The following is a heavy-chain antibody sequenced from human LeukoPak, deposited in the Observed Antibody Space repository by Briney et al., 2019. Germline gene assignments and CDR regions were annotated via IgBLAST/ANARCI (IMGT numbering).Heavy chain of an antibody. CDR1: GFTFSSYS. J-gene: IGHJ4*02. V-gene: IGHV3-48*01. CDR3: ARVNYGSATKEDY. CDR2: ISSSSSTI. Sequence: GGSLRLSCAASGFTFSSYSMNWVRQAPGKGLEWVSYISSSSSTIYYADSEKGRFTVSRDNAKNSLYLQMNSLRAEDTAVYYCARVNYGSATKEDYWGQGTLVTVSS. D-gene: IGHD3-10*01.